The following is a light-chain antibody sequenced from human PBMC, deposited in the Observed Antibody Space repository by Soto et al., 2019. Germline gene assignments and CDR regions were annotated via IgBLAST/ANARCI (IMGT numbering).Light chain of an antibody. V-gene: IGLV2-14*01. J-gene: IGLJ2*01. CDR3: DSYTRTTTLV. CDR2: DVN. CDR1: ISDIGGYNF. Sequence: QSALTQPASVSGSPGQSITISCTGTISDIGGYNFISWYQHHPGKAPKLVIYDVNNRPSGISYRFSGSKSGNTASLTISGLQAEDEADYYCDSYTRTTTLVFGGGTKVTVL.